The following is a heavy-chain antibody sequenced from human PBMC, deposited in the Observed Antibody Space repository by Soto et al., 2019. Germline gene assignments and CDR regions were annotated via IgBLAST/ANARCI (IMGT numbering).Heavy chain of an antibody. CDR3: ARVMKMSSYLSTSSDAFDI. V-gene: IGHV1-2*02. CDR1: GYTFTGYY. Sequence: QVQLVQSGAEVKKPGASVKVSCKASGYTFTGYYMHGVRQAPGQGLEWMGWINPNSGGTNYAQKVQGRVTMTRDTSISTAYMELSRLRSDDTAVYYCARVMKMSSYLSTSSDAFDIWGQGTMVTVSS. D-gene: IGHD5-18*01. CDR2: INPNSGGT. J-gene: IGHJ3*02.